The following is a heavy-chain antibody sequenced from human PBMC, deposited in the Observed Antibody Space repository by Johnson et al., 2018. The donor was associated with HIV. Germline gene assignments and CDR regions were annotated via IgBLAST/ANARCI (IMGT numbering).Heavy chain of an antibody. D-gene: IGHD5-18*01. J-gene: IGHJ3*02. CDR2: ISWNSGSI. CDR3: AKALGYSYGDAFDI. CDR1: GFTFDDYA. Sequence: DVQVVESGGGLEQPGRSLRVSCGASGFTFDDYAMHWVRQAPGKGLEWVSGISWNSGSIGYADSVKGRFTISRDNAKNSLYLQMNSLRAEDTALYYCAKALGYSYGDAFDIWGQGTMVTVSS. V-gene: IGHV3-9*01.